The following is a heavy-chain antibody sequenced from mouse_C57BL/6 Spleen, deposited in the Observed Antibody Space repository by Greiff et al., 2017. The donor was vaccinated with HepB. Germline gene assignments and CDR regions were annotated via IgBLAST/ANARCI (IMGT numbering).Heavy chain of an antibody. V-gene: IGHV1-26*01. CDR2: INPNNGGT. CDR3: ARNLYDYLFDY. J-gene: IGHJ2*01. CDR1: GYTFTDYY. D-gene: IGHD2-4*01. Sequence: EVQLQQSGPELVKPGASVKISCKASGYTFTDYYMNWVKQSHGKSLEWIGDINPNNGGTSYNQKFKGKATLTVDKSSSTAYMELRSLTSEDSAVYYCARNLYDYLFDYWGQGTTLTVSS.